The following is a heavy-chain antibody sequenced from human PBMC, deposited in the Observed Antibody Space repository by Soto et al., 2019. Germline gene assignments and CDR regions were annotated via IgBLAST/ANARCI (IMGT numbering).Heavy chain of an antibody. Sequence: QVQLVQSGAEVKKPGSSVKVSCKASGGTFSSYTISWVRQAPGQGLEWMGRIIPILGIANYAQKFQGRVTITADKSTSTAYMELSSLRSEDTAVYYCVRSPYYYDSSGYYYVGWFDPWGQGTLVTVSS. V-gene: IGHV1-69*02. J-gene: IGHJ5*02. CDR3: VRSPYYYDSSGYYYVGWFDP. CDR1: GGTFSSYT. CDR2: IIPILGIA. D-gene: IGHD3-22*01.